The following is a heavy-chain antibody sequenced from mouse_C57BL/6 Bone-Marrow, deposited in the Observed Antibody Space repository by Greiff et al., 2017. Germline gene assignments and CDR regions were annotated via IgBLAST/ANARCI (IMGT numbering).Heavy chain of an antibody. CDR2: IRSKSSNYAT. CDR1: GFTFNTYA. V-gene: IGHV10-3*01. D-gene: IGHD4-1*02. CDR3: VGSTGSWFAY. J-gene: IGHJ3*01. Sequence: EVQRVESGGGLVQPKGSLKLSCAASGFTFNTYAMHWVRQAPGKGLDWVARIRSKSSNYATYYADSVKDRFTISRDNSQSMLYLQMINLKTADTAMYYCVGSTGSWFAYWGQGTLVTVSA.